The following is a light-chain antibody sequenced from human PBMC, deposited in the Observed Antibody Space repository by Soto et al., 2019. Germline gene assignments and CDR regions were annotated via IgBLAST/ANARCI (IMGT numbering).Light chain of an antibody. CDR3: QHLHSYPPT. V-gene: IGKV1-9*01. CDR1: QGISTY. CDR2: DAS. J-gene: IGKJ4*01. Sequence: IQLTQSPSSLSASVGDRVTITCRASQGISTYLAWYQQMPGRAPKLLIYDASTLLSGVPSRFTGSGSGTDFTLTISSLESVDFATYYCQHLHSYPPTFGGGTKVEIK.